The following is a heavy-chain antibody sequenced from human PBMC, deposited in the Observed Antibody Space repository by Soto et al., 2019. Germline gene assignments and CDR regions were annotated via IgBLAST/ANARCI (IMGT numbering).Heavy chain of an antibody. CDR2: VYPGDSDT. D-gene: IGHD5-12*01. J-gene: IGHJ4*02. V-gene: IGHV5-51*01. Sequence: GESLKISCKGSGYRFSTYWIGWVRQMPGKGLEWMGIVYPGDSDTTYSPSFQGQVTISADKSINTAYLQWSSLEASDTAIYYCARHDGRNGYNFDYWGQGTLVTVSS. CDR3: ARHDGRNGYNFDY. CDR1: GYRFSTYW.